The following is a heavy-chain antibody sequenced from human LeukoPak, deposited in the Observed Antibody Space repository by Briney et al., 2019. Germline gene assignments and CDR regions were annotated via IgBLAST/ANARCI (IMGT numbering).Heavy chain of an antibody. V-gene: IGHV5-51*01. J-gene: IGHJ4*02. D-gene: IGHD5-24*01. CDR2: IYPGDSDT. CDR3: ARHHQGYNTHFDY. Sequence: GESLKISCKGSGYSFTTYWLGWVRQMPGKGLEWVGIIYPGDSDTRYSPSFQGQVTISVDKSINTAYLQWSSLKASDTAMYYCARHHQGYNTHFDYWGQGTLVTVSS. CDR1: GYSFTTYW.